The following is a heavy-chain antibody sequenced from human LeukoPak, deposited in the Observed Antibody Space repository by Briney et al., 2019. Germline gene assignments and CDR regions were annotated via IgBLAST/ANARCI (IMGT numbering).Heavy chain of an antibody. CDR3: ARGDGD. V-gene: IGHV3-23*01. CDR1: GFTFSSYA. D-gene: IGHD5-24*01. Sequence: GGSLRLSCAASGFTFSSYAMSWVRQAPGKGLEWVSAISGSGDSTYYGDSVKGRFTMSRDNAKNSLYLQMNSLRAEDTAVYYCARGDGDWGQGTLVTVSS. CDR2: ISGSGDST. J-gene: IGHJ4*02.